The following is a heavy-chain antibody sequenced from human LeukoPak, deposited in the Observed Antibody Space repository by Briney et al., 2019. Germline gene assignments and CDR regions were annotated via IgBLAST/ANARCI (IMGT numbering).Heavy chain of an antibody. Sequence: SGGSLRLSCAASGFTFSSYGMHWVRQAPGKGLEWVAFIRYDGSNKYYADSVKGRFTISRDNSKNTLYLQMNSLRAEDTAVYYCARSHTLAQLNEYYFDYWGQGTLVTVSS. CDR2: IRYDGSNK. V-gene: IGHV3-30*02. D-gene: IGHD3-3*02. J-gene: IGHJ4*02. CDR1: GFTFSSYG. CDR3: ARSHTLAQLNEYYFDY.